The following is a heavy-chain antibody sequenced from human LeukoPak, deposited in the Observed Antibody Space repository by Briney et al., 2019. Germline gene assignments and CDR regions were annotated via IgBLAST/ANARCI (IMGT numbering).Heavy chain of an antibody. CDR1: GGSFSDYY. Sequence: PSETLSLTCAVYGGSFSDYYCSWIRQPPGKGLEWIGEINHGGSTNYSPSLKSRDTISVDTSKNQFSLKLSSVTAADTALYYCGYSSGYQYHWGQGTLVTVSS. D-gene: IGHD3-22*01. V-gene: IGHV4-34*01. CDR3: GYSSGYQYH. J-gene: IGHJ1*01. CDR2: INHGGST.